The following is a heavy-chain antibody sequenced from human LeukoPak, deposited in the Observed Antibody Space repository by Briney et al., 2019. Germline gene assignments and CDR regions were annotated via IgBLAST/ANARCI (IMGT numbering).Heavy chain of an antibody. CDR1: GFTFRSYA. CDR3: AGTTFVFGSGTYPY. Sequence: GGSLRLSCAASGFTFRSYAMSWVRQAPGKGLEWVSVIHYGGATYYTDSVKGRFVISKDDSKNTLYLQMNNLRVEDTAVYYCAGTTFVFGSGTYPYWGQGTLVTVSS. J-gene: IGHJ4*02. D-gene: IGHD3-10*01. V-gene: IGHV3-66*01. CDR2: IHYGGAT.